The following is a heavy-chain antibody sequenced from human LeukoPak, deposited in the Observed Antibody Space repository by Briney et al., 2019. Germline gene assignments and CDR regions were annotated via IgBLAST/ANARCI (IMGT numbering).Heavy chain of an antibody. CDR3: ARRLTMMEGDRAHDVFDI. V-gene: IGHV4-30-4*07. D-gene: IGHD3-22*01. J-gene: IGHJ3*02. Sequence: SETLSLTCAVSGDSISSGTYSWSWIRQPPGKGLEWIGYIYYSGTTYYNPSLKSRVIISVDTSKTQFSLKLSSVTAADTAVYFCARRLTMMEGDRAHDVFDIWGQGTMVTISS. CDR2: IYYSGTT. CDR1: GDSISSGTYS.